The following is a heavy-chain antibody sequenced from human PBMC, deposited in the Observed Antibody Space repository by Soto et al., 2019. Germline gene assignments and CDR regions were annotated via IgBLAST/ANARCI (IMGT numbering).Heavy chain of an antibody. CDR2: IYDSGST. CDR1: GVSTSGFY. D-gene: IGHD3-3*01. J-gene: IGHJ4*02. CDR3: ARGHLWLEN. Sequence: SETLSLTCAVSGVSTSGFYWSWIRQPPGKGLEYIGYIYDSGSTYYNPSLKSRVTVSLDSSKNQFSLKLTSVTAADTAIYYCARGHLWLENWGQGTLVTVSS. V-gene: IGHV4-59*01.